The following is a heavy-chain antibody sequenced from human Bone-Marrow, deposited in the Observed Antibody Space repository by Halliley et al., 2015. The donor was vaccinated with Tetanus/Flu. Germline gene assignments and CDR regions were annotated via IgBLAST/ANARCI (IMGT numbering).Heavy chain of an antibody. D-gene: IGHD1-26*01. J-gene: IGHJ4*02. CDR3: VKSAAGGSRCLDY. CDR2: VSYDGNYE. V-gene: IGHV3-30*18. Sequence: SLRLSCAAPGFSFSDYGIHWVRQAPGKGLEWVAVVSYDGNYEHYADSVKGRFTVSRDNSKNTLYLQMNSLRGGDTAVYYCVKSAAGGSRCLDYWGQGALVTVSS. CDR1: GFSFSDYG.